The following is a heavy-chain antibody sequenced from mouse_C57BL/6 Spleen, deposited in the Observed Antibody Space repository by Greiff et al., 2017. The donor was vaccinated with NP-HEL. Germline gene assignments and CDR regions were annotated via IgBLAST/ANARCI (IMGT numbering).Heavy chain of an antibody. Sequence: EVKLVESGGGLVQPGGSLSLSCAASGFTFTDYYMSWVRQPPGKALEWLGFIRNKANGYTTEYSASVKGRFTISRDNSQSILYLQMNALRAEDSATYYCTRWDYYGGVAYWGQGTLVTVSA. CDR3: TRWDYYGGVAY. CDR1: GFTFTDYY. J-gene: IGHJ3*01. D-gene: IGHD1-1*01. V-gene: IGHV7-3*01. CDR2: IRNKANGYTT.